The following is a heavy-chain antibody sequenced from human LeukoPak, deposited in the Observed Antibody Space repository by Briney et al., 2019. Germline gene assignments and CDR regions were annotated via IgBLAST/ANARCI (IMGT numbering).Heavy chain of an antibody. J-gene: IGHJ5*02. CDR2: ISGSGGRT. V-gene: IGHV3-23*01. CDR1: GFSFSSNS. Sequence: GGSLRLSCAASGFSFSSNSMSWVRQAPGKGLEWVSAISGSGGRTFYADSVKGRFTISRDNSKNMVYLEMNSLRVEDTAVYYCGKDSYVGVNWFDPRGQGTLVTISS. D-gene: IGHD1-26*01. CDR3: GKDSYVGVNWFDP.